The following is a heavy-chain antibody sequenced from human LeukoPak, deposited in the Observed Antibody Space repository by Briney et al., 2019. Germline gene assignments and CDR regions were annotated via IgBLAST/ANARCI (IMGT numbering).Heavy chain of an antibody. Sequence: PGGSLRLSCAASGFTFSSDSMNWVRQAPGKGLEWVSSISTSSSYTYYADSVKGRCTLSRDDGKKSLYLQRNSLRAEDTVVYYCARLITIIGFIDYWGQGTLVTVSS. V-gene: IGHV3-21*01. CDR2: ISTSSSYT. J-gene: IGHJ4*02. D-gene: IGHD3-3*01. CDR3: ARLITIIGFIDY. CDR1: GFTFSSDS.